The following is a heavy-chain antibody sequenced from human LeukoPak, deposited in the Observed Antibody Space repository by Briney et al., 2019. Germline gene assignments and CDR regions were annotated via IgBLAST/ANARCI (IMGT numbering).Heavy chain of an antibody. V-gene: IGHV4-34*01. D-gene: IGHD4-17*01. CDR2: INHSGST. J-gene: IGHJ4*02. CDR1: GGSFSGYY. CDR3: AREITVTRPFDY. Sequence: PSETLSLTCAVYGGSFSGYYWSWIRQPPGKGLEWIGEINHSGSTNYNPSLKSRVTISVDTSKNQFSLKLSSVTAADTAVYYYAREITVTRPFDYWGQGTLVTVSS.